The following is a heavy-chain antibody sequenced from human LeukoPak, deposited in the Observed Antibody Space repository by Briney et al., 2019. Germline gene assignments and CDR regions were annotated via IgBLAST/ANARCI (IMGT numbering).Heavy chain of an antibody. CDR1: GFTFSSYT. V-gene: IGHV3-21*01. Sequence: GGSLRLSCAASGFTFSSYTMNWVRQAPGKGLEWVSSISSSSSYIYYADSVKGRFTISRDNAKNSLYLQMNSLRGEDTAVYYCARDREGYKYIFDYWGQGTLVTVSS. CDR3: ARDREGYKYIFDY. J-gene: IGHJ4*02. D-gene: IGHD5-18*01. CDR2: ISSSSSYI.